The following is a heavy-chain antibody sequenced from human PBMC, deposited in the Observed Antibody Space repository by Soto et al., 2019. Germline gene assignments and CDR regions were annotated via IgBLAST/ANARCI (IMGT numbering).Heavy chain of an antibody. J-gene: IGHJ4*02. CDR2: IIPIFGTA. V-gene: IGHV1-69*12. Sequence: QVQLVQSGAEVKKPGSSVKVSCKASGGTFSSYAISWVRQAPGQGLEWMGGIIPIFGTANYAQKCQGRVTITADESTSTAYMELSSLRSEDTAGYYCASPDGDWISTSCYRYYFDYWGQGTLVTVSS. CDR1: GGTFSSYA. CDR3: ASPDGDWISTSCYRYYFDY. D-gene: IGHD2-2*02.